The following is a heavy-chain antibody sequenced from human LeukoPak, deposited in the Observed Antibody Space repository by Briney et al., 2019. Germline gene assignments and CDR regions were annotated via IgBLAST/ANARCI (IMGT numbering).Heavy chain of an antibody. Sequence: GASVKVSCKASGGTFSSYAISWVRQAPGQGLEWMGGIIPIFGTANYAQKFQGRVTITTDESTSTAYMELSSLRSEDTAVYYCARDSKAAADFDYWGQGTLVTVSS. CDR2: IIPIFGTA. CDR1: GGTFSSYA. V-gene: IGHV1-69*05. J-gene: IGHJ4*02. D-gene: IGHD6-13*01. CDR3: ARDSKAAADFDY.